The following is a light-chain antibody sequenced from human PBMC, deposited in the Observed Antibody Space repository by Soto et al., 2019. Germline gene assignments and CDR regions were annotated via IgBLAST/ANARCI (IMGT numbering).Light chain of an antibody. CDR3: QQLNSYPRGT. CDR1: QGISSY. Sequence: DLQLTQSPSFLSASVGDRVTITCRASQGISSYLAWYQQKPGKAPKLLIYAASTLQSGVPSRFSGSGSGTEFTLTISSLQPEDFATYYCQQLNSYPRGTFGQGTRLEIK. V-gene: IGKV1-9*01. CDR2: AAS. J-gene: IGKJ5*01.